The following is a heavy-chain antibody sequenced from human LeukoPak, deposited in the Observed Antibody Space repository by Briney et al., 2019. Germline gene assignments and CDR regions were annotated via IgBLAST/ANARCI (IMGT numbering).Heavy chain of an antibody. J-gene: IGHJ3*02. CDR2: IYYSGST. D-gene: IGHD1-26*01. V-gene: IGHV4-59*04. Sequence: SETLSLTCNVSGDSITNYYWSWIRQPPGKGLEWVGYIYYSGSTYYNPSLKSRVTISADTSKNQFSLKLSSVTAADTAVYYCARLDLVGATCAFDMWGQGTMVTVSS. CDR3: ARLDLVGATCAFDM. CDR1: GDSITNYY.